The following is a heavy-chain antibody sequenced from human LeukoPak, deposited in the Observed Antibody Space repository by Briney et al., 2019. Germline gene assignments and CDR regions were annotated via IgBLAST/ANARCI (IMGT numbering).Heavy chain of an antibody. J-gene: IGHJ4*02. D-gene: IGHD6-19*01. CDR2: IKEDGREK. Sequence: PGGSLRLSCSASGFTFSSFWLSWVRQAPGKGLEWVANIKEDGREKYYVDPVKGRFTVSRDNAKNSLYLQMNSLRAEDTAVYYCATIGRTVTGLWGQGTLVTVSS. CDR1: GFTFSSFW. CDR3: ATIGRTVTGL. V-gene: IGHV3-7*01.